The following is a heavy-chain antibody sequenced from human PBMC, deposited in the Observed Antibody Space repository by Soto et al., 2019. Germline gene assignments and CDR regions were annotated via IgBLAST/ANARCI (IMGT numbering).Heavy chain of an antibody. Sequence: QVQLVQSGAEVKEPGSSVKVSCKASGGGNLRDYRTTWVRRAPGQGLEWMGGIIAKLGTAYYEQNFQGRVTVTADESTNTVYMELRSLGADDTAVYYGARGGDGYNFGAVSWGQGTPVTVSS. J-gene: IGHJ5*02. V-gene: IGHV1-69*01. CDR3: ARGGDGYNFGAVS. D-gene: IGHD2-21*01. CDR1: GGGNLRDYR. CDR2: IIAKLGTA.